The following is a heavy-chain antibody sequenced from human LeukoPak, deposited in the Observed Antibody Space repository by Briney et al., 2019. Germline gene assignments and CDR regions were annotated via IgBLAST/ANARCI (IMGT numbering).Heavy chain of an antibody. J-gene: IGHJ4*02. CDR3: ARDWDDSGVYCDY. V-gene: IGHV3-30-3*01. CDR2: ISYDGSNK. Sequence: GGSLRLSCAPSGFTFSSYAMLWVRPAPGRGLEWVAVISYDGSNKYYADSVTGRFTISRDNSKNTLYLQMNSLRAEDTAVYECARDWDDSGVYCDYWGQGTLVTVSS. CDR1: GFTFSSYA. D-gene: IGHD3-22*01.